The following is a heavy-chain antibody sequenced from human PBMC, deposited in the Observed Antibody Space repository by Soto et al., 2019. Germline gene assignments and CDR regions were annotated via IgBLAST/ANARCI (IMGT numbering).Heavy chain of an antibody. Sequence: SETLSLTCAVYGGSFSGYYWSWIRQPPGKGLEWIGEINHSGSTNYNPSLKSRVTISVDTSKNQFSLKLSSVTAADTAVYYCARGHIFYYGSGSYSTFDYWGQGTLVTVSS. V-gene: IGHV4-34*01. CDR3: ARGHIFYYGSGSYSTFDY. J-gene: IGHJ4*02. CDR1: GGSFSGYY. CDR2: INHSGST. D-gene: IGHD3-10*01.